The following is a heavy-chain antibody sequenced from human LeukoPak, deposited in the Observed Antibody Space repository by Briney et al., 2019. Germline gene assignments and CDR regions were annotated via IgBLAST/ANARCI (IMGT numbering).Heavy chain of an antibody. V-gene: IGHV4-39*01. D-gene: IGHD4-17*01. CDR1: GGSISSSSYY. Sequence: SETLSLTCTVSGGSISSSSYYWGWIRQPPGKGLEWIGSIYYSGSTYYNPSLKSRDTISVDTSKNQFSLKLSSVTAADTAVYYCARYGDYADYYYYGMDVWGQGTTVTVSS. CDR2: IYYSGST. CDR3: ARYGDYADYYYYGMDV. J-gene: IGHJ6*02.